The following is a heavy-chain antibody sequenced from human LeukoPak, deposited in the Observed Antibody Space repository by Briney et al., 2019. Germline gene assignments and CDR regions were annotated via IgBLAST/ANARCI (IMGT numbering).Heavy chain of an antibody. Sequence: GGSLRLSCAASGFTSSSYAMGWVRQAPGKGLEWVSSISAGGGTTYYADSVKGRFTISRDTSKNTLFPQMNSLRADDTAIYYCAKGASMVRGVLCYFDFWGQGTLITVSS. V-gene: IGHV3-23*01. CDR2: ISAGGGTT. J-gene: IGHJ4*02. D-gene: IGHD3-10*01. CDR1: GFTSSSYA. CDR3: AKGASMVRGVLCYFDF.